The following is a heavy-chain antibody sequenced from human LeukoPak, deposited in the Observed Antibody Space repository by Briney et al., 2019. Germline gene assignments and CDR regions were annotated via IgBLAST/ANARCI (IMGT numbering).Heavy chain of an antibody. D-gene: IGHD3-10*01. J-gene: IGHJ3*02. CDR3: ARTYYYGSGSYYDSRDAFDI. Sequence: SETLSLTCTVSGYSISSGHYWGWIRQPPGKGLEWIGTIYQSGSTYFNPSLKSRVTISVDTAKNQFSLKLSSVTAADTAVYYCARTYYYGSGSYYDSRDAFDIWGQGTMVTISS. V-gene: IGHV4-38-2*02. CDR1: GYSISSGHY. CDR2: IYQSGST.